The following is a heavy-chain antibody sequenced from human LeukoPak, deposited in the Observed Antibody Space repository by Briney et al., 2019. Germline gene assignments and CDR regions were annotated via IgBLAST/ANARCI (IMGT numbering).Heavy chain of an antibody. CDR2: TYYSGST. CDR1: DGSISSSSYY. Sequence: SETLSPTCTVSDGSISSSSYYWGWIRQPPGKGLEWIGSTYYSGSTYSNPSFKSRVTISVDTSKNQFSLKLSSVTAADTAVYYCSRHLGGNSNDWYFELWGRGTLVTVSS. V-gene: IGHV4-39*01. D-gene: IGHD4-23*01. J-gene: IGHJ2*01. CDR3: SRHLGGNSNDWYFEL.